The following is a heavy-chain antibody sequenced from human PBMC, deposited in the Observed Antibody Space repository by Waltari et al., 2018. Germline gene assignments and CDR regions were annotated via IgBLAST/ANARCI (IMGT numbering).Heavy chain of an antibody. V-gene: IGHV1-8*03. CDR1: GYTFTSYD. J-gene: IGHJ2*01. CDR2: MNPNSGNT. CDR3: ARGRGSSWRLHWYFDL. Sequence: QVQLVQSGAEVKKPGASVKVSCKASGYTFTSYDINWVRQANGQGLEWMGWMNPNSGNTGYAQKFQGRVTITRNTSISTAYMELSSLRSEDTAVYYCARGRGSSWRLHWYFDLWGRGTLVTVSS. D-gene: IGHD6-13*01.